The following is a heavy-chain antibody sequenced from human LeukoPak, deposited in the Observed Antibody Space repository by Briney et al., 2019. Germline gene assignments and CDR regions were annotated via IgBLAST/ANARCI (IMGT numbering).Heavy chain of an antibody. CDR2: IRSEAYGGTA. Sequence: GRSLRLSCTTYGFTFPDYAMTWVRQAPGKGLESVGFIRSEAYGGTAEYAASVKDRFTISRHGSKSIAYLQMTSLKTEDTAVYYCTRAVYCSGGACSFDPWGQGTLVTVSS. D-gene: IGHD2-15*01. V-gene: IGHV3-49*04. CDR3: TRAVYCSGGACSFDP. CDR1: GFTFPDYA. J-gene: IGHJ5*02.